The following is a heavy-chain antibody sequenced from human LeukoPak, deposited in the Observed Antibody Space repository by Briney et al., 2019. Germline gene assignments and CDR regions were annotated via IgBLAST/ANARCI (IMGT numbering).Heavy chain of an antibody. CDR1: GFTFSSYW. J-gene: IGHJ6*02. V-gene: IGHV3-74*01. D-gene: IGHD6-13*01. CDR3: AREGVWRQQLVDYYYGMDV. CDR2: INSDGSST. Sequence: GGSLRLSCSASGFTFSSYWMHWVRQAPGKGLVWVSRINSDGSSTSYADSVKGRFTISRDNAKNTLYLQMNSLRAEDTAVYYCAREGVWRQQLVDYYYGMDVWGQGTTVTVSS.